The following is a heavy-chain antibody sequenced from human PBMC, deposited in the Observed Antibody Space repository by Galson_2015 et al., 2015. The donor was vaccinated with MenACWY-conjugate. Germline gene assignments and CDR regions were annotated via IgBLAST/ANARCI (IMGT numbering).Heavy chain of an antibody. CDR2: ISPGDSET. CDR3: ARHPPGGRGMDV. Sequence: QSGAEVKKPGESLKISCKGSGSTFTTYWIGWVRQLPGKGLEWKGIISPGDSETRYSPAFQGQVTISADKSISTAYVQWDSLQASDTAMYYCARHPPGGRGMDVWGQGTTVTVSS. D-gene: IGHD1-26*01. J-gene: IGHJ6*02. V-gene: IGHV5-51*01. CDR1: GSTFTTYW.